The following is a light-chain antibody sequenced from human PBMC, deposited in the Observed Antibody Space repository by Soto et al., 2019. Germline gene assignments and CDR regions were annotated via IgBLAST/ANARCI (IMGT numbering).Light chain of an antibody. J-gene: IGKJ5*01. CDR3: QQSFSTLPIT. Sequence: DIQMTQSPSSLSASVGDRVTITCRASQSISNYLNWYQQTPGKAPKLLIYGAFTLQSGVPSRFSGSGSGTDFTLTINSLQPEDFATYYCQQSFSTLPITFGQGTRLEIK. CDR2: GAF. CDR1: QSISNY. V-gene: IGKV1-39*01.